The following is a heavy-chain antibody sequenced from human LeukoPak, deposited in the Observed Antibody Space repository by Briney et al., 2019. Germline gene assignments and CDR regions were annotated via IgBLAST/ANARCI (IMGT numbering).Heavy chain of an antibody. CDR3: SKSASRYCTGGNCYFDY. J-gene: IGHJ4*02. CDR2: VSDDGNYK. V-gene: IGHV3-30*18. CDR1: GFTFSNYG. Sequence: GGSLSLSCAASGFTFSNYGMHWVRQAPGKGLEWVTVVSDDGNYKYYADSVKGRFTISRDNSKNTLDLQMNSLRPEVTAVYYCSKSASRYCTGGNCYFDYWGQGTLFTVSS. D-gene: IGHD2-8*02.